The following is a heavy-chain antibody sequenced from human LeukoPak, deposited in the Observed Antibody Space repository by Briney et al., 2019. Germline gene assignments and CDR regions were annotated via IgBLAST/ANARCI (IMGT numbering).Heavy chain of an antibody. Sequence: PGRSLRLSCAASGFTLSSYAMHWVRQAPGKGLEWVAVISYDGSNKYYADSVKGRFTISRDNSKNTLYLQMNGLRAEDTAVYYCAREGHYDSSGSPDYWGQGTLVTVSS. D-gene: IGHD3-22*01. V-gene: IGHV3-30-3*01. CDR3: AREGHYDSSGSPDY. CDR1: GFTLSSYA. CDR2: ISYDGSNK. J-gene: IGHJ4*02.